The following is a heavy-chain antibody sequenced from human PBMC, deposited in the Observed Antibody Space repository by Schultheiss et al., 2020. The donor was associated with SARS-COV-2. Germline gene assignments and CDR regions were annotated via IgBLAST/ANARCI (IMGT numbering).Heavy chain of an antibody. CDR3: ARDQGYDWNYVSNWFDP. Sequence: ASVKVSCMASGYTFTSYGISWVRQAPGQGLEWMGWISAYNGNTNYAQKLQGRVTMTTDTSTSTVYMELSSLRSEDTAVYYCARDQGYDWNYVSNWFDPWGQGTLVTVSS. J-gene: IGHJ5*02. CDR2: ISAYNGNT. V-gene: IGHV1-18*01. CDR1: GYTFTSYG. D-gene: IGHD1-7*01.